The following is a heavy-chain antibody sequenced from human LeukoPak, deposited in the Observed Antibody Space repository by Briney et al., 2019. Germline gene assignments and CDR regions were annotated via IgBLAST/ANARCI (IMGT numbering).Heavy chain of an antibody. V-gene: IGHV3-7*01. CDR2: INQGGSDK. Sequence: GGSLRLSCAASGFTLSPYCMSWVRQAPGKGLEWVANINQGGSDKYYVDSVKGRFTISRDNANNLLYLQMNSLRGEDTAVYYCTRDRSRAEDDWGQGTLVTVSS. J-gene: IGHJ4*02. CDR1: GFTLSPYC. CDR3: TRDRSRAEDD. D-gene: IGHD1-14*01.